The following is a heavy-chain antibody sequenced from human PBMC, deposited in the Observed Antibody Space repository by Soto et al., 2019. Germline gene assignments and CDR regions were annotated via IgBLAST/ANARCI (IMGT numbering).Heavy chain of an antibody. CDR2: IKPDGSAT. CDR3: ARAGYCGPGCYYYFDY. J-gene: IGHJ4*02. D-gene: IGHD2-21*02. CDR1: GFTFGSYW. Sequence: GGSMRLSCAVSGFTFGSYWMNWVRLVPGKGLEWVAYIKPDGSATYYVDSVKGRFTISRDNAKNSLYLQMNSLRVEDTSVYYCARAGYCGPGCYYYFDYWGQGTLVTVSS. V-gene: IGHV3-7*01.